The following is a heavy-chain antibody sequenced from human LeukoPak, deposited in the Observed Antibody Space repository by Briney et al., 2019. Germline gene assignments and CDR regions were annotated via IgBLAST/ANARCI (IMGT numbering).Heavy chain of an antibody. CDR2: INHSGST. CDR1: GVSISSSNSY. V-gene: IGHV4-39*07. J-gene: IGHJ4*02. D-gene: IGHD3-22*01. CDR3: AAGRRGYYYDSSGYYDY. Sequence: SETLSLTCTVSGVSISSSNSYWGWIRQPPGKGLEWIGKINHSGSTNYNPSLKSRVTISVDTSKNQFSLKLSSVTAADTAVYYCAAGRRGYYYDSSGYYDYWGQGTLVTVSS.